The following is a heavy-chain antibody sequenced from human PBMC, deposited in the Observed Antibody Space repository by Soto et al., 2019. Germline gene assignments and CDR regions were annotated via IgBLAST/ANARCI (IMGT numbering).Heavy chain of an antibody. CDR2: ISAYNGNT. CDR1: GYTFTSYG. J-gene: IGHJ6*02. Sequence: QVQLVQSGAEVKKPGASVKVSCKASGYTFTSYGISWVRQAPGQGLEWMGWISAYNGNTNYAQKLQGRVTMTTDTSTITAYMELRSLRSDDTAVYYCAREGDILTGYESEANYYYYYGMDVWGQGTTVTVSS. V-gene: IGHV1-18*01. CDR3: AREGDILTGYESEANYYYYYGMDV. D-gene: IGHD3-9*01.